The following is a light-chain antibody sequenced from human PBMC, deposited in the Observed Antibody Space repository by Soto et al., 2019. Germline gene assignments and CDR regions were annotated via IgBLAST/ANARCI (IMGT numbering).Light chain of an antibody. CDR1: SSDVGAYNY. V-gene: IGLV2-14*01. J-gene: IGLJ3*02. CDR3: SSYTSTSTPWV. CDR2: EVS. Sequence: QSALTQPASVSGSPGQSVTISCTGTSSDVGAYNYVSWYQLHPGKAPKLLISEVSNRPSGVSSRFSGSKSGNTASLTISGLQAEDEADYYCSSYTSTSTPWVFGGGTKLIVL.